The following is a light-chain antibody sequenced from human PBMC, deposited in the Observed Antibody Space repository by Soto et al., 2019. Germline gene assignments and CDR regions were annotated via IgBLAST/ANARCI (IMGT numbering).Light chain of an antibody. Sequence: EIVLTQSPATLSLSPGNRATLSCRASQSVSSYLAWYQQKPGQAPRLLIYDASNRATGIPARFSGSGSGTDFTLTITCLEPEDFAVYYGQQRSNWPSTFGGGTKVEIK. CDR2: DAS. CDR1: QSVSSY. CDR3: QQRSNWPST. J-gene: IGKJ4*01. V-gene: IGKV3-11*01.